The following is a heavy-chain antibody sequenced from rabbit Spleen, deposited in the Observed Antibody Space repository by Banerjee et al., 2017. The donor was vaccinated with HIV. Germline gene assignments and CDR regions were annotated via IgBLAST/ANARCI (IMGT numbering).Heavy chain of an antibody. CDR3: ARDVGAGNVDL. CDR1: GVSFSGSSY. Sequence: QSLEESGGDLVKPGASLTLTCIASGVSFSGSSYMCWVRQAPGKGLEWIACIEAGSSGFTYFASWAKGRFTISKTSSTTVTLQMTSLTAADTATYFCARDVGAGNVDLWGPGTLVTVS. CDR2: IEAGSSGFT. V-gene: IGHV1S40*01. J-gene: IGHJ6*01. D-gene: IGHD4-2*01.